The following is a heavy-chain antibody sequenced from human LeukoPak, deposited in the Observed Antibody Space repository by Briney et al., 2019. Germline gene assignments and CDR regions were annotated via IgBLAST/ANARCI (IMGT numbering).Heavy chain of an antibody. V-gene: IGHV3-74*01. CDR2: INSDGTSI. J-gene: IGHJ4*02. Sequence: PGWSLRLSCAASGFIFSDYWMHWVRQAPGKGLVWVSRINSDGTSISYADSVKGRFTISRDNAKNTLYLEMNSLRAEDTAVYYCARDRWNFDYWGQGTLVTVSS. CDR1: GFIFSDYW. CDR3: ARDRWNFDY. D-gene: IGHD4-23*01.